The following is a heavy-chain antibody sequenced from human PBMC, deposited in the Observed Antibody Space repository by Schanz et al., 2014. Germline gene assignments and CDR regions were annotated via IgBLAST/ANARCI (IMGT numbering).Heavy chain of an antibody. J-gene: IGHJ6*02. CDR3: ARDRGFEYCSSTRCNNYYAMDV. CDR1: GFTFTSYA. V-gene: IGHV3-23*04. D-gene: IGHD2-2*02. Sequence: EVQLVESGGGLVQPGGSLRISCAASGFTFTSYAMSWVRQAPGKGPVWVSRINGDGSSTLYADSVKGRFTISRDNSKNSLYLQMNSLRAEDTAVYYCARDRGFEYCSSTRCNNYYAMDVWGQGTTVAVSS. CDR2: INGDGSST.